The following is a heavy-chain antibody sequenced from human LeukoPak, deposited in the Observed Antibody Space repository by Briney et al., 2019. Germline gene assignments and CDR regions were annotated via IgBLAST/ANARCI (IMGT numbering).Heavy chain of an antibody. J-gene: IGHJ4*02. CDR1: GFTFSSHG. V-gene: IGHV3-23*01. CDR3: GKIGTVGATDF. D-gene: IGHD1-26*01. Sequence: QSGGSLRLSCAASGFTFSSHGMIWVRHARGKGLVWVSALTDSGGHTFYSDSVKGRFTISRDNPRNSLYLQMNSLRVEDTAIYYCGKIGTVGATDFWGQGTLVTVSS. CDR2: LTDSGGHT.